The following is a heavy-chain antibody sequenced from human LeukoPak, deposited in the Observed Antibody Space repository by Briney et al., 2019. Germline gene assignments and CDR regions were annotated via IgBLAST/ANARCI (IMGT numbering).Heavy chain of an antibody. CDR3: ARDHRESFYDFWSAFDP. D-gene: IGHD3-3*01. CDR2: IYTSGST. CDR1: GGSISSPNYY. J-gene: IGHJ5*02. V-gene: IGHV4-61*02. Sequence: PSETLSLTCTVSGGSISSPNYYWSWIRQPAGKGLEWIGRIYTSGSTNYNPSLKSRLTISLDTSKNQFSLKLSSVTAADTAVYYCARDHRESFYDFWSAFDPWGQGTLVTVSS.